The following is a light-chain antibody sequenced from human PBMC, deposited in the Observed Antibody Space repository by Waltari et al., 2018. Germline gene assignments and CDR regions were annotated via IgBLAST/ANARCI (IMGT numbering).Light chain of an antibody. Sequence: QSVLTQPPSESGTPGQRVTISCSGSSSSIGSNPVNWYQQLPGTAPKLIVYTNNRRPSGVPDRFSGSRSGTSASLAISGLQSEDEADYYCAAWDDSLNGVVFGGGTKLTVL. CDR3: AAWDDSLNGVV. V-gene: IGLV1-44*01. CDR2: TNN. J-gene: IGLJ2*01. CDR1: SSSIGSNP.